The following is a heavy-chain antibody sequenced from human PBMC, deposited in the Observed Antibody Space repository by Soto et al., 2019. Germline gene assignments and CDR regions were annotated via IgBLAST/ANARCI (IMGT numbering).Heavy chain of an antibody. V-gene: IGHV3-15*01. Sequence: PGGSLRLSYAASGFTFSNAWLFWVRQAPAKGPEWVGLIKNKADGGTIHYAAPVEGRFTISGDDSKNTLYLQMNSPKIEDTAVYFCSASLVAGGFDLWGQGTEVTVSS. CDR3: SASLVAGGFDL. J-gene: IGHJ3*01. CDR1: GFTFSNAW. CDR2: IKNKADGGTI. D-gene: IGHD6-25*01.